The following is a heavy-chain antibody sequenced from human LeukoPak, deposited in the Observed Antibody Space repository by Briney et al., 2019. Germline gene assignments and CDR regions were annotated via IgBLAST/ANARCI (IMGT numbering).Heavy chain of an antibody. CDR1: GGSFSGYY. CDR2: INHSGST. Sequence: PSETLSLTCAVYGGSFSGYYWSWIRQPPGKGLEWIGEINHSGSTNYNPSLKSRVTISVDTSKNQFSLKLSSVTAADTAVHYCARGFMYSSGWYYFDYWGQGTLVTVSS. CDR3: ARGFMYSSGWYYFDY. J-gene: IGHJ4*02. V-gene: IGHV4-34*01. D-gene: IGHD6-19*01.